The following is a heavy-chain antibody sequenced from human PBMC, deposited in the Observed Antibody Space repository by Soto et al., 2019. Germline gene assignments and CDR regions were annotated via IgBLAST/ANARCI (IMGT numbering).Heavy chain of an antibody. CDR2: IDDSGST. Sequence: QVQLQESGPGLVKPSETLSLTCTVSGGSINDYYWSWMRQPPGKGLEWIGYIDDSGSTNYSPPLKSRVTISVDTSKNQFSLRLSSVTAADTAVYYCARVKAVAGRGFGYFDYWGQGTLVTVSS. CDR3: ARVKAVAGRGFGYFDY. J-gene: IGHJ4*02. D-gene: IGHD6-19*01. CDR1: GGSINDYY. V-gene: IGHV4-59*01.